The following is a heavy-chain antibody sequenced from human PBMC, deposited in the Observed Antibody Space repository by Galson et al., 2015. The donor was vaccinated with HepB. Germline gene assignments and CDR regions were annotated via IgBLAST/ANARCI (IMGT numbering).Heavy chain of an antibody. CDR3: ARGVTNPIQRTPSWFDP. Sequence: SETLSLTCAVYGGSFSGYYWSWIRQPPGKGLEWIGEINHSGSTNYNPSLKSRVTISVDTSKNQFSLKLSSVTAADTAVYYCARGVTNPIQRTPSWFDPWGQGTLVTVSS. D-gene: IGHD4-11*01. CDR2: INHSGST. J-gene: IGHJ5*02. V-gene: IGHV4-34*01. CDR1: GGSFSGYY.